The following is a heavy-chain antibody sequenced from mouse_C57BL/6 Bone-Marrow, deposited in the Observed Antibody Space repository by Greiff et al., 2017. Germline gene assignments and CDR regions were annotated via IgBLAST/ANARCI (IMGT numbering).Heavy chain of an antibody. Sequence: VQLQQPGAELVKPGASVKLSCKASGYTFTSYWMHWVKQRPGQGLEWIGMIHPNSGSTNYNEKFKSKATLTVDKSSSTAYMQLSSLTSEDSAVYYCASHNRYDWYFDVWGTGTTVTVSS. CDR3: ASHNRYDWYFDV. CDR1: GYTFTSYW. V-gene: IGHV1-64*01. D-gene: IGHD1-1*01. CDR2: IHPNSGST. J-gene: IGHJ1*03.